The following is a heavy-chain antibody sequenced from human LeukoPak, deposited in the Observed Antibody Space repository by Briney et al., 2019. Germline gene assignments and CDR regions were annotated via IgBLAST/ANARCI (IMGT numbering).Heavy chain of an antibody. Sequence: GGSLRLSCAASGFTVSSYAMSWVRQAPGKGLEWVSGISGNGGSTYYADSVKGRFTFSRDNSKNTLFLQMNSLRAEDTAVYYCARSGGSYWYWGQGTLVTVSS. D-gene: IGHD1-26*01. CDR1: GFTVSSYA. CDR3: ARSGGSYWY. CDR2: ISGNGGST. V-gene: IGHV3-23*01. J-gene: IGHJ4*02.